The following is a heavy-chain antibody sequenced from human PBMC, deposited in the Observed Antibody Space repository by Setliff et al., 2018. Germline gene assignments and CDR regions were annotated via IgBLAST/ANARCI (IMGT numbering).Heavy chain of an antibody. CDR1: GGSFSTYY. CDR2: INHSGST. D-gene: IGHD3-10*01. V-gene: IGHV4-34*01. CDR3: ARDSPGKSRKYYFDY. J-gene: IGHJ4*02. Sequence: SETLSLTCAVYGGSFSTYYWIWIRQPPGKGLEWIGEINHSGSTNYNPSLKSRVTISVDTSKNQFSLKLSSVTAADTAVYYCARDSPGKSRKYYFDYWGQGTLVTVSS.